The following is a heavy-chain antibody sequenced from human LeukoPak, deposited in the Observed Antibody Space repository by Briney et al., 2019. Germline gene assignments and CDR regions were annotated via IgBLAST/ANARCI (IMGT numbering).Heavy chain of an antibody. CDR3: ARHTVRIERIVVVTQHFDY. Sequence: SVKVSCKASGGTFISYAISWVRQAPGQGLEWMGGIIPIFGTANYAQKFQGRVTITADESTSTAYMELSSLRSEDTAVYYCARHTVRIERIVVVTQHFDYWGQGTLVTVSS. J-gene: IGHJ4*02. D-gene: IGHD3-22*01. CDR1: GGTFISYA. V-gene: IGHV1-69*13. CDR2: IIPIFGTA.